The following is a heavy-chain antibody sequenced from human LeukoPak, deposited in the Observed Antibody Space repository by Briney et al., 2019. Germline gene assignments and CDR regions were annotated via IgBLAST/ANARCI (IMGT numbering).Heavy chain of an antibody. Sequence: GESLNISCKGSGYSFTSYWIGWVRQMPGKGLEWMGIIYPGDSDTRYSPSFQGQVTISADKSISTAYLQWSSLKASDTAMYYCASAVGTGYYYYYGMDVWGQGTTVTVSS. D-gene: IGHD6-13*01. V-gene: IGHV5-51*01. CDR1: GYSFTSYW. CDR2: IYPGDSDT. J-gene: IGHJ6*02. CDR3: ASAVGTGYYYYYGMDV.